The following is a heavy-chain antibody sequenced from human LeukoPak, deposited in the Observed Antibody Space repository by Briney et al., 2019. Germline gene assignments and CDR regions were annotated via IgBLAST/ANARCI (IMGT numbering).Heavy chain of an antibody. V-gene: IGHV4-38-2*02. CDR3: ARVEKWLTGGVDPFDY. CDR2: IYHSGST. D-gene: IGHD5-12*01. J-gene: IGHJ4*02. Sequence: SETLSLTCTVSGYSISSGYYWGWIRQPPGKGLEWIGSIYHSGSTYYNPSLKSRVTISVDTSKNQFSLKLSSVTAADTAVYYCARVEKWLTGGVDPFDYWGQGTLVTVSS. CDR1: GYSISSGYY.